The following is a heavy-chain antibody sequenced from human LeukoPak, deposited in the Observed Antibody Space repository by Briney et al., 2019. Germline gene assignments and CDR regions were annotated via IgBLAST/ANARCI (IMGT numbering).Heavy chain of an antibody. Sequence: GGSLRLSCAASGFTFGSSAMSWVRQAPGKGLEWVSTISGTTGRAYYADSVKGRFTTSRDNSKSTLYLQMNSLRAEDTAVYYCAKRVVVAATTYYFDYWGQGTLVTVSS. CDR1: GFTFGSSA. CDR2: ISGTTGRA. CDR3: AKRVVVAATTYYFDY. D-gene: IGHD2-15*01. V-gene: IGHV3-23*01. J-gene: IGHJ4*02.